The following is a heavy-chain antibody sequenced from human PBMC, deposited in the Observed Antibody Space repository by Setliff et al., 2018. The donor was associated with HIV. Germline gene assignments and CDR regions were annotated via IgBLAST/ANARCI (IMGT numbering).Heavy chain of an antibody. CDR3: ARTHSFQPYYFDY. Sequence: LSLTCAVYGGSFSGYYWSWIRRPPGKGLEWIGEINHSGSTNYNPSLKSRVTISVDTSKNQFSLKLSSVTAADTAVYYCARTHSFQPYYFDYWGQGTLVTVSS. V-gene: IGHV4-34*01. CDR2: INHSGST. D-gene: IGHD5-18*01. CDR1: GGSFSGYY. J-gene: IGHJ4*02.